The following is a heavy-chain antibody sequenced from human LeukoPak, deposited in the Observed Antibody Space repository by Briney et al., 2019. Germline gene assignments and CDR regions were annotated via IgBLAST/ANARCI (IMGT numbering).Heavy chain of an antibody. V-gene: IGHV3-53*01. CDR3: ASGVNIVATIVGY. D-gene: IGHD5-12*01. J-gene: IGHJ4*02. Sequence: TGGSLRLSCAASGFTVSSNYMSWVRQAPGKGLEWVSAIYSGGSTYYADSVKGRFTISRDNSKNTLYLQMNSLRAEDTAVYYCASGVNIVATIVGYWGQGTLVTVSS. CDR1: GFTVSSNY. CDR2: IYSGGST.